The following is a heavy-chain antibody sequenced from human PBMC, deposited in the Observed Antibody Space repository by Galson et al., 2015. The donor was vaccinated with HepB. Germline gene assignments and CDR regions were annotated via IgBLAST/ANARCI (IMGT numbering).Heavy chain of an antibody. J-gene: IGHJ3*01. CDR2: MSTKNGDT. CDR3: AKGDGDYPESFDF. V-gene: IGHV1-8*01. Sequence: SVKVSCKASGYSFTSYDIHWVRQVTGQGPEWMGWMSTKNGDTGYAQKFQGRVTMTRDTSMRTAFMEMRSLTTEDTAVYYCAKGDGDYPESFDFWGQGTMVIVSS. CDR1: GYSFTSYD. D-gene: IGHD4-17*01.